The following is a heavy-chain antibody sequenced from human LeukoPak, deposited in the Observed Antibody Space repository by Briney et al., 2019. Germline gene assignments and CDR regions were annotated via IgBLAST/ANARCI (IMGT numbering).Heavy chain of an antibody. CDR3: AKFRRAYCGGDCSKRYYFDY. J-gene: IGHJ4*02. Sequence: ASVKVSCKASGYTFTSSYMHWVRQAPGQGLEWMGIINPSGGNTTYAQKFQGRVTMTRDMSTSTVYMELSSLRSEDTAVYYCAKFRRAYCGGDCSKRYYFDYWGQGTLVTVSS. V-gene: IGHV1-46*01. CDR1: GYTFTSSY. CDR2: INPSGGNT. D-gene: IGHD2-21*02.